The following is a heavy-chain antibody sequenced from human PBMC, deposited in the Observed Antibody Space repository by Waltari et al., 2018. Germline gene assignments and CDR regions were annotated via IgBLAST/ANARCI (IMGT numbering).Heavy chain of an antibody. CDR3: ARGPIAAAGTIDY. D-gene: IGHD6-13*01. CDR2: INPNSGGT. CDR1: GYTFTGYY. V-gene: IGHV1-2*02. Sequence: GAEVKKPGASVTVSCKASGYTFTGYYMHWVRQAPGQGLEWMGWINPNSGGTNYAQKFQGRVTMTRDTSISTAYMELSRLRSDDTAVYYCARGPIAAAGTIDYWGQGTLVTVSS. J-gene: IGHJ4*02.